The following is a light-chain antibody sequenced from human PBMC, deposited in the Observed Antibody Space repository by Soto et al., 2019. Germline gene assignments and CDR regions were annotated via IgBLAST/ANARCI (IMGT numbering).Light chain of an antibody. CDR3: QHRSNWPPIT. CDR2: DTS. J-gene: IGKJ5*01. CDR1: QSVSMY. Sequence: EIVLTQSPATLSLSPGETAALSCRASQSVSMYLAWYQQRPGQAPRLLIYDTSNRATGIPARFSARGFGTDFTLIISSLEHEDSAVYYCQHRSNWPPITFGQGTRLEIK. V-gene: IGKV3-11*01.